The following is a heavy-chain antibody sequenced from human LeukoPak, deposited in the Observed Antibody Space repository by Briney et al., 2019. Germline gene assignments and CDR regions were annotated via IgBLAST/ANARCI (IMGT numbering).Heavy chain of an antibody. J-gene: IGHJ4*02. D-gene: IGHD6-19*01. CDR1: GGSISSYY. V-gene: IGHV4-59*12. Sequence: PSETLSLTCTVSGGSISSYYWSWIRQPPGKGLEWIGYIYHSGSTYYNPSLKSRVTISVDRSKNQFSLKLSSVTAADTAVYYCASLAVAGTQGNYWGQGTLVTVSS. CDR3: ASLAVAGTQGNY. CDR2: IYHSGST.